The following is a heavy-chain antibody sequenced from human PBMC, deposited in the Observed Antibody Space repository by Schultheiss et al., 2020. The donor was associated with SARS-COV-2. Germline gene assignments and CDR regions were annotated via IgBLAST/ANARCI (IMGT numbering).Heavy chain of an antibody. CDR3: ARGRSRYSSSSRGWFDP. CDR2: IYYSGST. J-gene: IGHJ5*02. CDR1: GGSISSYY. V-gene: IGHV4-59*01. D-gene: IGHD6-6*01. Sequence: SETLSLTCTVSGGSISSYYWSWIRQPPGKGLEWIGYIYYSGSTNYNPSLKSRVTISVDTSKNQFSLKLSSVTAADTAVYYCARGRSRYSSSSRGWFDPWGQGTLVTVSS.